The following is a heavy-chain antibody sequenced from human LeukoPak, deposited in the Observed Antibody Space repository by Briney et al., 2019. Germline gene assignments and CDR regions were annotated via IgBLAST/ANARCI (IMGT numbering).Heavy chain of an antibody. Sequence: ASVKVSCKASGYTLTTYDINWVRQAPGQGLEWMGWMNPKSGSTGYAQKLQGRVTMTRNTSISTAYMDLSSLRSDDTAVYYCARGLMNSRTTFEKWGQGTLVTVSS. CDR1: GYTLTTYD. CDR3: ARGLMNSRTTFEK. CDR2: MNPKSGST. J-gene: IGHJ4*02. D-gene: IGHD1-1*01. V-gene: IGHV1-8*01.